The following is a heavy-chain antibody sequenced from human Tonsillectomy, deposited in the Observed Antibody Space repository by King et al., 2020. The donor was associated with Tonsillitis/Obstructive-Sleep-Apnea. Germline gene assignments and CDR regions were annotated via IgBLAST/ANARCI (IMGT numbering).Heavy chain of an antibody. J-gene: IGHJ1*01. CDR3: ARSQYRPYIVVVIAPTYRAEYFQH. V-gene: IGHV4-34*01. CDR2: INHSGST. D-gene: IGHD2-21*01. CDR1: GGSFSGYY. Sequence: VQLQQWGAGLLKPSETLSLTCAVYGGSFSGYYWSWIRQPPGKGLEWIGEINHSGSTNYNPSLKRRVTISVDTSKNQFSLKLSSVTAADTAVYYCARSQYRPYIVVVIAPTYRAEYFQHWGQGTLVTVSS.